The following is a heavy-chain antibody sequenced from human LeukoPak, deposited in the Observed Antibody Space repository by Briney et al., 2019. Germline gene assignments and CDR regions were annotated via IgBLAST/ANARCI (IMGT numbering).Heavy chain of an antibody. CDR3: ARGRRPLRRIVGATHHLDY. V-gene: IGHV3-11*01. CDR2: ISSSGSTI. CDR1: GFTFSDYY. J-gene: IGHJ4*02. D-gene: IGHD1-26*01. Sequence: GGSLRLSCAASGFTFSDYYMSWIRQAPGKGLEWVSYISSSGSTIYYADSVKGRFTISRDNAKNSLYLQMNSLRAEDTAVYYCARGRRPLRRIVGATHHLDYWGQGTLVTVSS.